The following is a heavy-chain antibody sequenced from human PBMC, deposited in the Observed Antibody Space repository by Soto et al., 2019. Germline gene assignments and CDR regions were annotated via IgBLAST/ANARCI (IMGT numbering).Heavy chain of an antibody. CDR2: ISSNGGST. J-gene: IGHJ4*02. CDR1: GFTFSSYG. V-gene: IGHV3-74*01. D-gene: IGHD3-10*01. Sequence: PGGSLRLSCAASGFTFSSYGMHWVRQAPGKGLVWVSRISSNGGSTYYANSVKGRFTISRDNAKNSLYLQMSSLRAEDTALYYCARRGASGNFDYWGQGSLVTVSS. CDR3: ARRGASGNFDY.